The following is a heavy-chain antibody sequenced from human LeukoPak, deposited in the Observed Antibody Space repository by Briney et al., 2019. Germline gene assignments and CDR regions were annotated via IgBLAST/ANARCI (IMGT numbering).Heavy chain of an antibody. J-gene: IGHJ4*02. CDR2: ISAYNGNT. Sequence: ASVKVSCKASGYTFTSYGISWVRQAPGQGLEWMGWISAYNGNTNHAQKLRGRVTMTTDTSTSTAYMELRSLRSDDTAVYYCARLRYYYDSSGPAPFDYWGQGTLVTVSS. CDR3: ARLRYYYDSSGPAPFDY. CDR1: GYTFTSYG. V-gene: IGHV1-18*01. D-gene: IGHD3-22*01.